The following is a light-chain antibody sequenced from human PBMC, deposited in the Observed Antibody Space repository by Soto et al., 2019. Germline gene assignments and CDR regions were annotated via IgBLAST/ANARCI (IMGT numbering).Light chain of an antibody. CDR1: QSVSSY. V-gene: IGKV3-11*01. J-gene: IGKJ4*01. Sequence: EIVLTQSPATQSLSPGERATLSCRASQSVSSYLAWYQQRPGQAPRLLIYDASNRATGVPARFSGSGSGTDFTLTISSLEPEDFAVYYCQHRANWPITFGGGTKLAIK. CDR2: DAS. CDR3: QHRANWPIT.